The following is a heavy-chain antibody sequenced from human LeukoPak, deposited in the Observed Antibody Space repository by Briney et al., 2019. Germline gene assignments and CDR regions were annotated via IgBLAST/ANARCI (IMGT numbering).Heavy chain of an antibody. CDR2: ISGSGGST. CDR3: AHWGSSWPFDY. Sequence: GGSLRLSCAASGFTFAGYAMTWVRQAPGKGLEWVSLISGSGGSTYYADVVKGRFTISRDNSKNALYLRMNSLRAEDTAVYYCAHWGSSWPFDYWGQGTLVTVSS. J-gene: IGHJ4*02. V-gene: IGHV3-23*01. CDR1: GFTFAGYA. D-gene: IGHD6-6*01.